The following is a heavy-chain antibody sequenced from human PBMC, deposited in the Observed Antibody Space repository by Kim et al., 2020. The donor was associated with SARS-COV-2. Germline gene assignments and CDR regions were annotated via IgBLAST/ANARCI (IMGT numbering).Heavy chain of an antibody. V-gene: IGHV4-59*09. D-gene: IGHD3-10*01. Sequence: YNPSLKSRVTISVDTSKNQFSLKLSSVTAADTAVYYWARGALGVNGAFDYWGQGTLVTVSS. CDR3: ARGALGVNGAFDY. J-gene: IGHJ4*02.